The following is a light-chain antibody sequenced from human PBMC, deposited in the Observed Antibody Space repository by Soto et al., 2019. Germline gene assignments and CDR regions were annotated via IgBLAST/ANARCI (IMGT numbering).Light chain of an antibody. CDR3: QQSYTTPHT. Sequence: DIQMTQSPSSLSASVGDRVTITCRASQSISVYLNWYQQKPGKAPNLLISTTSILQSGIPSGFSGSGSGTDFTLTVGGLQPEDFATYYCQQSYTTPHTFGQGTKVDIK. J-gene: IGKJ2*01. CDR1: QSISVY. V-gene: IGKV1-39*01. CDR2: TTS.